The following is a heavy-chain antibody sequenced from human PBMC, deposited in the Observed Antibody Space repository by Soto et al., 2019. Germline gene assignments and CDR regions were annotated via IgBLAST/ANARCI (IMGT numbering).Heavy chain of an antibody. V-gene: IGHV3-23*01. Sequence: EVQLLESGGGLVQPGGSLRLSCAASGFTFSNYAMSWVRQAPGKGLEWVSAISGSGGSTSYADSVKGRFTISRDNSKNTLYLQMNSLRAEETAIYYCANQRYYDFWSGYYEDWFDPWGQGTLVTVSS. CDR2: ISGSGGST. CDR3: ANQRYYDFWSGYYEDWFDP. D-gene: IGHD3-3*01. CDR1: GFTFSNYA. J-gene: IGHJ5*02.